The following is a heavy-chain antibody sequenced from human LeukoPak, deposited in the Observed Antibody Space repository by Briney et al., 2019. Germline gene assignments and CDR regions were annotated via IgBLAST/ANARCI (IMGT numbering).Heavy chain of an antibody. D-gene: IGHD2-2*01. J-gene: IGHJ5*02. V-gene: IGHV1-18*04. CDR2: ISAYNGNT. Sequence: ASVKVSCKASGYTFTSYGISWVRQAPGQGLEWMGWISAYNGNTKYAQKLQGRVTMTTDTSTSTAYMELRSLRSDDTAVYYCARGAHCSSTSCYAGYNWFDPWGQGTLVTVSS. CDR1: GYTFTSYG. CDR3: ARGAHCSSTSCYAGYNWFDP.